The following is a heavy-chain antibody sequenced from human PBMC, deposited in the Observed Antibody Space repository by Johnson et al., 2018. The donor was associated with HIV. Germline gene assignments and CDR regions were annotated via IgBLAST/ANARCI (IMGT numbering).Heavy chain of an antibody. CDR1: GFTFSSYD. CDR3: AKVGATVITPRGEAFDI. Sequence: VQLVESGGGLVQPGRSLRLSCAASGFTFSSYDMHWVRQATGKGLEWVSAIGTAGDTYYPGSVKGRLTISRENAKNSLYLQMNSLRAEDTAVYYCAKVGATVITPRGEAFDIWGQGTMVTVSS. D-gene: IGHD4-23*01. J-gene: IGHJ3*02. CDR2: IGTAGDT. V-gene: IGHV3-13*01.